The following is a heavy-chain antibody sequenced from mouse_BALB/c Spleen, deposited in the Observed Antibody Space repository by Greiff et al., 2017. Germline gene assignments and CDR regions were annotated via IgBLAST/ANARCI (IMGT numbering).Heavy chain of an antibody. CDR1: GFNIKDTY. CDR2: IDPANGNT. J-gene: IGHJ3*01. Sequence: VQLKESGAELVKPGASVKLSCTASGFNIKDTYMHWVKQRPEQGLEWIGRIDPANGNTKYDPKFQGKATITADTSSNTAYLQLSSLTSEDTAVYYCARGYDVGTWFAYWGQGTLVTVSA. D-gene: IGHD2-14*01. CDR3: ARGYDVGTWFAY. V-gene: IGHV14-3*02.